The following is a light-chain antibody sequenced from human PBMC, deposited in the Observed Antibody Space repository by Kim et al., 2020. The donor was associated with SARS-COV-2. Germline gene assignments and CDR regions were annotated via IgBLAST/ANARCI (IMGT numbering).Light chain of an antibody. CDR2: RTS. V-gene: IGKV1-5*03. CDR3: QQYSNHLT. Sequence: DIQMTQSPSTLSASVGDRVSITCRASQSIDTWLAWYQQKPGKVPKLLIYRTSHLESGVPLRFSGTGSGTEFTLTINSLQTDDSATYYCQQYSNHLTFGGGTKVDIK. J-gene: IGKJ4*01. CDR1: QSIDTW.